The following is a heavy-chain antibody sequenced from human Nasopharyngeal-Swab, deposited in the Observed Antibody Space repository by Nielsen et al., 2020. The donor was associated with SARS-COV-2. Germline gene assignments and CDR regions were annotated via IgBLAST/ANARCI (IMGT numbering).Heavy chain of an antibody. D-gene: IGHD3-10*01. V-gene: IGHV3-30-3*01. Sequence: GGSLRLSCAASGFTFSSYAMSWVRQAPGKGLEWVAVISYDGSNKYYADSVKGRFTISRDNSKNTLYLQMNSLRAEDTAVYYCARSPYGSEENWFDPWGQGTLVTVSS. CDR1: GFTFSSYA. CDR3: ARSPYGSEENWFDP. CDR2: ISYDGSNK. J-gene: IGHJ5*02.